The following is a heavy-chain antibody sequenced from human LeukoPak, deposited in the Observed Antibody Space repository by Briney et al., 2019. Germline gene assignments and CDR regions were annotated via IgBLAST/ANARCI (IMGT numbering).Heavy chain of an antibody. J-gene: IGHJ5*02. CDR1: GFTFSSFA. CDR2: ISSDESSK. CDR3: AKDSLYDFWSDDWFDP. V-gene: IGHV3-30-3*02. Sequence: PGGSLRLSCAASGFTFSSFAMHWVRQAPGKGLDWVAIISSDESSKYYADSVKGRFTISRDNSKNTLYLQMNSLRAEDTAVYYCAKDSLYDFWSDDWFDPWGQGTLVTVSS. D-gene: IGHD3-3*01.